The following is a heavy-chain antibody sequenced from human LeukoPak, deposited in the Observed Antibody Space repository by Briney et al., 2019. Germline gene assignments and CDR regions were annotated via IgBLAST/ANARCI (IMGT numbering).Heavy chain of an antibody. Sequence: LTGGSLRLSCAASRFTFDYGMSWVRQAPGKGLEWVSGINWNGGSTGYADSVKGRFTISRDNAKNSLYLQMNSLRAEDTALCYCARNTRSTEYYYGSGSYYSYYFDYWGQGTLVTVSS. J-gene: IGHJ4*02. CDR2: INWNGGST. CDR3: ARNTRSTEYYYGSGSYYSYYFDY. CDR1: RFTFDYG. D-gene: IGHD3-10*01. V-gene: IGHV3-20*04.